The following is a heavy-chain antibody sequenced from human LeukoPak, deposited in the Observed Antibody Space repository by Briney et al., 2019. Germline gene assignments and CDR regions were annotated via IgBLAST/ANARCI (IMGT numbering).Heavy chain of an antibody. J-gene: IGHJ5*02. V-gene: IGHV1-3*01. CDR1: GYTFTSYA. CDR2: INAGNGNT. CDR3: ARNPKWESTRWFDP. Sequence: ASVKVPCKASGYTFTSYAMHWVRQAPGQRLEWMGWINAGNGNTKYSQKFQGRVTITRDTSASTAYMELSSLRSEDTAVYYCARNPKWESTRWFDPWGQGTLVTVSS. D-gene: IGHD1-26*01.